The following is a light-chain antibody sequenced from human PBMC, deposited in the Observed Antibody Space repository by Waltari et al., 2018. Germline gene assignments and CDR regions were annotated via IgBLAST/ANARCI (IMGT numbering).Light chain of an antibody. V-gene: IGKV3-15*01. J-gene: IGKJ4*01. CDR1: QSVSSN. CDR2: GAS. CDR3: QQYNNWPLT. Sequence: EIVMTQSPATLSVSPGERATLPCRASQSVSSNLAWYQQKPGPAPRLLIYGASTRATGIPARFSGSGSGTEFTLTISSLQSEDFAVYYCQQYNNWPLTFGGGTKVEIK.